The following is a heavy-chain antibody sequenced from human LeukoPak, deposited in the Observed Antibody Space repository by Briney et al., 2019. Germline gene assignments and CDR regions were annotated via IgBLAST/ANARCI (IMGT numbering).Heavy chain of an antibody. CDR3: ARGGRSAFDY. J-gene: IGHJ4*02. CDR1: GYTFTSYY. CDR2: INPSGGST. D-gene: IGHD3-16*01. V-gene: IGHV1-46*01. Sequence: ASVTVSCKAYGYTFTSYYMHWVRQAHGQGIEWMGIINPSGGSTSYAQKFQGRVTMTRDMSTSTVYMELSSLRSEDTAVYYCARGGRSAFDYWGQGTLVTVSS.